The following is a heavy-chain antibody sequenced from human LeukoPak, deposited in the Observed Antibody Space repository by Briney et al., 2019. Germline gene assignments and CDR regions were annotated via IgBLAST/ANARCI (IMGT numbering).Heavy chain of an antibody. V-gene: IGHV4-59*01. CDR1: GGSINNYY. CDR3: ARDTFFHDNSDYCEDVFDS. D-gene: IGHD3-22*01. CDR2: ASHSGGA. J-gene: IGHJ3*02. Sequence: SETLSLTCTVSGGSINNYYWSWIRQPPGKALEWIGYASHSGGANSSPSLKGRVSISVDTSKNQISLKLSSVTAADTAVYYCARDTFFHDNSDYCEDVFDSWGQGTMVTVSS.